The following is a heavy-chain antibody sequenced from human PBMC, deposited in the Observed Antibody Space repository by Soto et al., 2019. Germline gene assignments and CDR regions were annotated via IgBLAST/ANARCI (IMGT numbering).Heavy chain of an antibody. CDR3: LRY. Sequence: GGSLRLSCAVSGFTFSNYWMSWVRQAPGKGLEWVANIKQDGSEKYYVDSVKGRFTISRDNAKNSLYLQMNSLGAEDTAVYFCLRYWGQGTLVTVSS. CDR2: IKQDGSEK. V-gene: IGHV3-7*01. J-gene: IGHJ4*02. CDR1: GFTFSNYW.